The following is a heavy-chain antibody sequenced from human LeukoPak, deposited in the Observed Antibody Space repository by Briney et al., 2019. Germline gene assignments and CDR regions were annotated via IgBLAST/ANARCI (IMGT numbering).Heavy chain of an antibody. Sequence: GASLKVSCKASGYTFTGYYMHWVRQAPGQGLEWMGWINPNSGGTNYAQKFQGRVTMTRDTSISTAYMELSRLRSDDTAVYYCARDGPPLGVPAAMTPGSWGQGTLVTVSS. J-gene: IGHJ5*02. CDR3: ARDGPPLGVPAAMTPGS. CDR2: INPNSGGT. V-gene: IGHV1-2*02. D-gene: IGHD2-2*01. CDR1: GYTFTGYY.